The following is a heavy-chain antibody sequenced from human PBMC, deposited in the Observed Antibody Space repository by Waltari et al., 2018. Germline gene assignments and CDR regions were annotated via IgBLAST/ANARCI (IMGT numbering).Heavy chain of an antibody. J-gene: IGHJ3*02. CDR3: ARYLAAITDAFDI. Sequence: QLQLQESGPGLVKPSETLSLTCTVSGGSISSSSYYWGWIRQPPGKGLEWIGSIYYSGSTYYNPSLKSRVTISVDTSKNQFSLKLSSVTAADTAVYYCARYLAAITDAFDIWGQGTMVTVSS. CDR1: GGSISSSSYY. V-gene: IGHV4-39*07. CDR2: IYYSGST. D-gene: IGHD6-6*01.